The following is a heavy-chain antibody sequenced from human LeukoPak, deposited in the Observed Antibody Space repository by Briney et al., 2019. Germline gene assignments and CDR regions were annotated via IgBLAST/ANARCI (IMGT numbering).Heavy chain of an antibody. CDR2: ISGSGGST. V-gene: IGHV3-23*01. D-gene: IGHD3-10*01. CDR3: AKDALYGSGSYYNSPIDY. Sequence: GGSPRLSCAASGFTFSNYATSWVRQAPGKGLEWVSAISGSGGSTYYADSVKGRFTISRDNSKNTLYLQMNSLRAEDTAVYYCAKDALYGSGSYYNSPIDYWGQGTLVTVSS. J-gene: IGHJ4*02. CDR1: GFTFSNYA.